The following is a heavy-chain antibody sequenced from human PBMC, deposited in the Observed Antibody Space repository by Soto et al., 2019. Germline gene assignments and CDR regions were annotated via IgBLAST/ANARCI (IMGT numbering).Heavy chain of an antibody. Sequence: SSVNVSYKASGVTFSSYAISWVGQAPGQGLEWMGGIIPIFGTANYAQKFQGRVTITADKSTSTAYMELSSLRSEDTAVYYCARGLGYCSSTSCPKNGSAAGDFDYWG. CDR1: GVTFSSYA. D-gene: IGHD2-2*01. J-gene: IGHJ4*01. CDR3: ARGLGYCSSTSCPKNGSAAGDFDY. V-gene: IGHV1-69*06. CDR2: IIPIFGTA.